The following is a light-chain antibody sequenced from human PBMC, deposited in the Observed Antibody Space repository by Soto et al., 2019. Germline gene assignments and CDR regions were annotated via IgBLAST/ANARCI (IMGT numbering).Light chain of an antibody. Sequence: EIVMTQSPATLSVSPGERATLSCRASQSVSSHLAWYQKKPGQAPRLLIYQTSIRAAGIPARFSASGTGTDFTLTISDVQPEDFAVYYCHQRQSWPRTFGQGTKVDIK. J-gene: IGKJ1*01. CDR1: QSVSSH. CDR2: QTS. V-gene: IGKV3D-15*03. CDR3: HQRQSWPRT.